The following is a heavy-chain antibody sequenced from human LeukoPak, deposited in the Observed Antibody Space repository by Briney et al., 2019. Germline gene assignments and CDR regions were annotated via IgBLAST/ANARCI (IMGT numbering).Heavy chain of an antibody. CDR1: GFTCSGFW. CDR3: TRNGRSLDY. J-gene: IGHJ4*02. CDR2: IKVDGSEK. Sequence: AGGSLRLYCAASGFTCSGFWMSWVRQAPGKGLEWVANIKVDGSEKNYEDSVRGRFTISRDNAKNSLYLQMNSLRAEDTAVYYCTRNGRSLDYWGQGTLVTVSS. V-gene: IGHV3-7*01. D-gene: IGHD2-15*01.